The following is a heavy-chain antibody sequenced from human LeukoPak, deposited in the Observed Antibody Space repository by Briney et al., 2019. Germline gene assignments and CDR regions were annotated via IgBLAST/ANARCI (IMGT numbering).Heavy chain of an antibody. V-gene: IGHV4-34*03. CDR3: CGGKMRGYSYGPFFN. J-gene: IGHJ4*02. CDR2: IKCRGNS. D-gene: IGHD5-18*01. CDR1: GDSFSGYY. Sequence: PSETLSLTCTVYGDSFSGYYWSWLRQPPGKGLEWIGDIKCRGNSNYNPSLKRRVTISVDTSKNQFFLKLSSVTAADPGVMFCCGGKMRGYSYGPFFNWGQGPRVTVSS.